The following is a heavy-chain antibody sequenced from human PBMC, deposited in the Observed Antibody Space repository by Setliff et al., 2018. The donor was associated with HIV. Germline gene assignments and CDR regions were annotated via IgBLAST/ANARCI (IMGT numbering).Heavy chain of an antibody. CDR2: IYPGDSDT. D-gene: IGHD2-15*01. J-gene: IGHJ4*02. V-gene: IGHV5-51*01. Sequence: PGESLKISCKGSGYSFTSYWIGWVRQMPGKGLEWMGIIYPGDSDTRYSPSFKGQVTISADKSISTAYLQWSSLKASDTAMYYCAREHRLCSGERCVLPDYWVQGTLVTVSS. CDR3: AREHRLCSGERCVLPDY. CDR1: GYSFTSYW.